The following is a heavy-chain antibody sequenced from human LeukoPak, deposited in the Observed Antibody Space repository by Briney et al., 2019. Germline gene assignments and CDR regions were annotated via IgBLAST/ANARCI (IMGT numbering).Heavy chain of an antibody. Sequence: GGSLRLSCAASRFTFGNYWMSWVRQAPGKGLEWVANIKQDGAEKNYVDSVKGRFTISRDNAKNSLYLQMSSLRAEDTAVYYCARDHLRLGATGASEIWGQGTMVTVSS. D-gene: IGHD1-26*01. CDR1: RFTFGNYW. CDR3: ARDHLRLGATGASEI. J-gene: IGHJ3*02. V-gene: IGHV3-7*05. CDR2: IKQDGAEK.